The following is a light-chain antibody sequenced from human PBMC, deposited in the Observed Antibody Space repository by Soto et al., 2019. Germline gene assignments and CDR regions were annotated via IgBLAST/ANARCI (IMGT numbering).Light chain of an antibody. CDR3: QQYADSPLLT. J-gene: IGKJ4*01. CDR2: DDS. Sequence: VVLTQSPGTLSLSPGGRATLSCRASRSVGSTYLAWYQQKPGQAPRLLISDDSRGDTRIPGRFSGSGSATDFTLTISRLEPHDFEVYYCQQYADSPLLTFGGGPTVDIK. V-gene: IGKV3-20*01. CDR1: RSVGSTY.